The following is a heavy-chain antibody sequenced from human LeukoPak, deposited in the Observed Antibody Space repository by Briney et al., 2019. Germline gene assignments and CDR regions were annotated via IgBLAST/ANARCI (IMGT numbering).Heavy chain of an antibody. Sequence: ASVKVSCKASGGTFSSYAISWVRQAPGQGLEWMGRIIPILGIANYAQKFQGRVTITADKSTSTAYMELSSLRSEDTVVYYCAREREGYGDLDYWGQGTLVTVSS. CDR3: AREREGYGDLDY. D-gene: IGHD4-17*01. V-gene: IGHV1-69*04. CDR2: IIPILGIA. CDR1: GGTFSSYA. J-gene: IGHJ4*02.